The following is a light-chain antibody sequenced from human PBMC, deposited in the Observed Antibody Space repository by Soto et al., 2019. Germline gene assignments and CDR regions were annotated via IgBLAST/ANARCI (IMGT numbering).Light chain of an antibody. V-gene: IGKV1-12*01. CDR1: QPISSW. CDR2: PAS. CDR3: QQGYNFPRA. J-gene: IGKJ1*01. Sequence: DIQMTQSPSSISASVGDRVTITCRASQPISSWLAWYQQVPGQAPYLLIYPASTLQSGVPSRFSGSGSGTDFTLTINSLQPEDFATYYCQQGYNFPRAFGQRTRVEI.